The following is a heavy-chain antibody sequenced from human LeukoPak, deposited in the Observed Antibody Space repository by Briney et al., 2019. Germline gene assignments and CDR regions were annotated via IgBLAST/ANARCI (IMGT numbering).Heavy chain of an antibody. CDR1: GFTFSSYE. V-gene: IGHV3-48*03. Sequence: PGGSLRLSCAASGFTFSSYEMNWARQATGKGLEWVSYISSSGSTIYYAVPVKGRFTISRDNAKNSLYLQMNSLRAEDTAVYYCAVATIKDYFDYWGQGTLVTVSS. CDR3: AVATIKDYFDY. J-gene: IGHJ4*02. D-gene: IGHD5-24*01. CDR2: ISSSGSTI.